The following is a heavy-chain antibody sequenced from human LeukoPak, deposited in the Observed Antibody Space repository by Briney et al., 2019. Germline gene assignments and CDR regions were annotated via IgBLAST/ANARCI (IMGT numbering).Heavy chain of an antibody. CDR2: FDPEDGET. D-gene: IGHD3-10*01. CDR3: ATVYYYGSVYWFDP. Sequence: GASVKVSCKVSGYTLTELSMRWVRQAPGKGLEWMGGFDPEDGETIYAQKFQGRVAMTEDTSTDTAYMELSSLRSEDTAVYYCATVYYYGSVYWFDPWGQGTLVTVSS. V-gene: IGHV1-24*01. J-gene: IGHJ5*02. CDR1: GYTLTELS.